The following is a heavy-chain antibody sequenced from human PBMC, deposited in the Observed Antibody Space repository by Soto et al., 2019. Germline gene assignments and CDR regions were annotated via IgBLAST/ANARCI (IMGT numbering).Heavy chain of an antibody. V-gene: IGHV4-61*08. Sequence: SETLSLTCTVCDDCFRCADYYWSCIRQPLWKGPEWIWYTYYNGDTKYNPALKIRFTMSVDTSKNQFSLRLSSVTAADTAVYYCARECCGYRYGTINWFDPWGQGTLVTVYS. CDR3: ARECCGYRYGTINWFDP. D-gene: IGHD5-18*01. CDR1: DDCFRCADYY. J-gene: IGHJ5*02. CDR2: TYYNGDT.